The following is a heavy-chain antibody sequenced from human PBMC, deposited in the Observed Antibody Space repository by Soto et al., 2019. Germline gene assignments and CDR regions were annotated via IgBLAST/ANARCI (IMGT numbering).Heavy chain of an antibody. Sequence: ASVTVSCKASGYTFTSYGINWVRQAPGQGLEWMGWISGYNGNTMYAQKVQGRVTMTTDTSTSTVYMELRSLRSDDTALYYCARDGIAARPTPDDWGQGTLVTVSS. J-gene: IGHJ4*02. CDR3: ARDGIAARPTPDD. D-gene: IGHD6-6*01. V-gene: IGHV1-18*01. CDR2: ISGYNGNT. CDR1: GYTFTSYG.